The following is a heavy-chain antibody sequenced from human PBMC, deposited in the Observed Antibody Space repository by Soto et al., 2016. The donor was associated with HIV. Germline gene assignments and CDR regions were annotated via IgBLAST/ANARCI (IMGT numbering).Heavy chain of an antibody. D-gene: IGHD6-13*01. CDR3: ARGGGRSWSLPPFDS. CDR2: INHSGST. V-gene: IGHV4-34*01. CDR1: GGSFSGYY. Sequence: VQLQQWGAGLLKPSETLSLTCAVYGGSFSGYYWSWIRQSPRKGLEWIGEINHSGSTNYNPPLKSRVTISVDTSKNQFSLKLSSVTAADTAIYYCARGGGRSWSLPPFDSWGQGTLVTVSS. J-gene: IGHJ4*02.